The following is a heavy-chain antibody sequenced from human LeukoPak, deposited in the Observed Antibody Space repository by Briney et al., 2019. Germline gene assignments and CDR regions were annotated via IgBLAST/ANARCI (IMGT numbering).Heavy chain of an antibody. V-gene: IGHV3-30*02. CDR1: GFTFSSYG. Sequence: GGSLRLSCAASGFTFSSYGMHWVRQAPGKGLEWVSFIRYDGSNKYYADSVKGRFTISRDNSKNTLYLQMNSLRPEDTAVYYCARGPSITMIVVDIIDYWGQGTLVTVSS. D-gene: IGHD3-22*01. CDR2: IRYDGSNK. J-gene: IGHJ4*02. CDR3: ARGPSITMIVVDIIDY.